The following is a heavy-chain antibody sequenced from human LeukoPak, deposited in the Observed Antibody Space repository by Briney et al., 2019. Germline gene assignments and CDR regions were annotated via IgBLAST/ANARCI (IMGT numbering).Heavy chain of an antibody. CDR2: ISWNSGSI. CDR1: GSTFADYA. D-gene: IGHD3-22*01. J-gene: IGHJ4*02. CDR3: AKGSHYYDSNGYYFDY. Sequence: GGSLRLSCAASGSTFADYAMHWVRQAPGKGLEWVSGISWNSGSIGYADSVKGRFTISRDNAKNSLYLQMNSLRAEDTALYYCAKGSHYYDSNGYYFDYWGQGTLVTVSS. V-gene: IGHV3-9*01.